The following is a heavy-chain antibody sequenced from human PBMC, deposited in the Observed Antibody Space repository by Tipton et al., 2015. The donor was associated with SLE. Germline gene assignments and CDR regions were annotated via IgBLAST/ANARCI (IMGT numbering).Heavy chain of an antibody. CDR1: GGPISSYY. V-gene: IGHV4-59*01. CDR2: IYYSGST. J-gene: IGHJ4*02. D-gene: IGHD4-23*01. CDR3: ARDPGSGNSDLSY. Sequence: TLSLTCTVSGGPISSYYWSWIRQPPGKGLEWIGYIYYSGSTNYNPSLKSRVTISVDTSKNQFSLKLSSVTAADTAVYYCARDPGSGNSDLSYWGQGTLVTVSS.